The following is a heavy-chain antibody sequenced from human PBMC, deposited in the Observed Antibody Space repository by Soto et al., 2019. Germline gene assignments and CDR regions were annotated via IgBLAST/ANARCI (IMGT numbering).Heavy chain of an antibody. CDR3: AKDSNKDSSSLRRRYFDY. CDR2: ISGGGSNT. CDR1: GFPFSSYV. Sequence: GGSLRLSCAASGFPFSSYVMSWVRQAPGKGLEWGSGISGGGSNTFYADSVKGRFTISRDNSKNTLLLQMNSLGDEDTAVYYCAKDSNKDSSSLRRRYFDYWRRGIGVTVSS. V-gene: IGHV3-23*01. D-gene: IGHD2-2*01. J-gene: IGHJ4*02.